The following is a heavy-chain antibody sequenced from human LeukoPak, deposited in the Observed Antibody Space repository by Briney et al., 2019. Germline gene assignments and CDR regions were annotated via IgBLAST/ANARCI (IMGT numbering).Heavy chain of an antibody. CDR1: GGSFSGYY. CDR3: ARALRAAGTYWFDP. J-gene: IGHJ5*02. Sequence: SETLSLTCAVYGGSFSGYYWSWIRQPPGKGLEWIGEINHSGSTNYNPSLKSRVTISVDTSKNQFSLKLSSVTAADTAVYYCARALRAAGTYWFDPWGQGTLVTVSS. D-gene: IGHD6-13*01. CDR2: INHSGST. V-gene: IGHV4-34*01.